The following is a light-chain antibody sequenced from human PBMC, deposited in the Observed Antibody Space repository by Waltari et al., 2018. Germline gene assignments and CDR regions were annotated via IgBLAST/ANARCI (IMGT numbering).Light chain of an antibody. Sequence: DIQMTQSPSSLSASIGDRVTITCQASQGIRDFVNWYQQKPGKAPKLLIYDASNLEPGVPSRFSGSGSWTDFTFTISSLQPEDIATYYCQQYHNLPVTFGGGTKVGIK. CDR1: QGIRDF. CDR2: DAS. J-gene: IGKJ4*01. CDR3: QQYHNLPVT. V-gene: IGKV1-33*01.